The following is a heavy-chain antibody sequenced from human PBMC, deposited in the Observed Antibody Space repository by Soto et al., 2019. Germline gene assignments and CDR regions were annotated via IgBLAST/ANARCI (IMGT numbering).Heavy chain of an antibody. V-gene: IGHV3-23*01. J-gene: IGHJ5*02. CDR3: AKDGRSSYGSNWFDP. CDR2: ISGSGGST. D-gene: IGHD5-18*01. CDR1: GFTFRGYA. Sequence: GGSLRLSGAACGFTFRGYAMSWVRQAPGKGLEWVSAISGSGGSTYYAGSVKGRFTSCRDNSKNTRYLKMNSLRDEDTAVNDGAKDGRSSYGSNWFDPWGQGTRVTVSS.